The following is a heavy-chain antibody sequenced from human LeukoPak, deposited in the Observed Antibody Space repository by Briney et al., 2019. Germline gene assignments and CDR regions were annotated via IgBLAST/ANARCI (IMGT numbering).Heavy chain of an antibody. J-gene: IGHJ4*02. Sequence: GGSLRLSCAASGFTFSNYAMSWVRQAPGKGLEWVSTFSDSGGSTYYADSVKGRFTISRDNSKNTLYLQMNSLRAEDTAVYYCAKVIELIPGAGIRGFDYWGQGTLVTVSS. V-gene: IGHV3-23*01. D-gene: IGHD3-16*01. CDR1: GFTFSNYA. CDR3: AKVIELIPGAGIRGFDY. CDR2: FSDSGGST.